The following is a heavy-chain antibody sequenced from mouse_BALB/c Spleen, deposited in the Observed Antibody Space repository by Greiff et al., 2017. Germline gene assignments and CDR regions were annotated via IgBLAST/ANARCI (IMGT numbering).Heavy chain of an antibody. CDR1: GFTFSSYT. V-gene: IGHV5-12-2*01. J-gene: IGHJ3*01. Sequence: EVKLMESGGGLVQPGGSLKLSCAASGFTFSSYTMSWVRQTPEKRLEWVAYISNGGGSTYYPDTVKGRFTISRDNAKNTLYLQMSSLKSEDTAMYYCAKSTMITPWFAYWGQGTLVTVSA. CDR2: ISNGGGST. D-gene: IGHD2-4*01. CDR3: AKSTMITPWFAY.